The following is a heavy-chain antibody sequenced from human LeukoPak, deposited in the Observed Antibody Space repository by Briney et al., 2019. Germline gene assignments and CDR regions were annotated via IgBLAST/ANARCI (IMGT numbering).Heavy chain of an antibody. D-gene: IGHD6-13*01. CDR2: INHSGST. CDR3: ARGRTFGYSSSWYSPI. J-gene: IGHJ4*02. Sequence: KPSETLSLTCAVYGGSFSGYYWSWIRQPPGKGLEWIGEINHSGSTNYNPSLKSRVTISVDTSKNQFSLKLSSVTAADTAVYYCARGRTFGYSSSWYSPIWGQGTLVTVSS. CDR1: GGSFSGYY. V-gene: IGHV4-34*01.